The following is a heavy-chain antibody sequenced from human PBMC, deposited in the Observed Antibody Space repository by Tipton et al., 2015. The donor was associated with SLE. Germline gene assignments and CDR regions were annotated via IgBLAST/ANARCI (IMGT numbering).Heavy chain of an antibody. CDR2: ISGSGGST. Sequence: GSLRLSCAASGFTFSSYAMSWVRQAPGKGLEWVSAISGSGGSTYYADSVKGRFTISRDNSKNTLYLQMNSLRAEDTAVYYCAKSPQGGFWSGYGAFDYWGQGTLVTVSS. V-gene: IGHV3-23*01. J-gene: IGHJ4*02. CDR3: AKSPQGGFWSGYGAFDY. CDR1: GFTFSSYA. D-gene: IGHD3-3*01.